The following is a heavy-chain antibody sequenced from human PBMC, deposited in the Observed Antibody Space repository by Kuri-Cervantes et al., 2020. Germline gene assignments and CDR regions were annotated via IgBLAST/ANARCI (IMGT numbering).Heavy chain of an antibody. V-gene: IGHV4-34*01. D-gene: IGHD3-22*01. CDR2: VNHSGST. CDR1: GGSFSGYY. J-gene: IGHJ6*03. Sequence: SETLSLTCAVYGGSFSGYYWSWIRQPPVKGLEWIGEVNHSGSTNYNPSLQNRVAILVDTSKNQFSLKLSSVTAADTAVYYCARGLSSYDSSGYPNTYYYYMDVWGKGTTVTVSS. CDR3: ARGLSSYDSSGYPNTYYYYMDV.